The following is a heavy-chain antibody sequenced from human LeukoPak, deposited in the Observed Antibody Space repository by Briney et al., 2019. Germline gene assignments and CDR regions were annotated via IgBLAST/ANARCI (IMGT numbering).Heavy chain of an antibody. D-gene: IGHD6-13*01. CDR3: AREGSSNSFDY. J-gene: IGHJ4*02. CDR2: INPNSGAT. Sequence: GSVTVSCKASGYSFSGHYMHWVGQAPGQGLESMGWINPNSGATYYAQKFQARVTIARDTSISTAYMEVSRLRSDDTAVYYCAREGSSNSFDYWGQGTLVTVSS. CDR1: GYSFSGHY. V-gene: IGHV1-2*02.